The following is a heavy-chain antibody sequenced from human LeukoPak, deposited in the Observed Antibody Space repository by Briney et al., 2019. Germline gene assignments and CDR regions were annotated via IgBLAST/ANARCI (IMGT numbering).Heavy chain of an antibody. V-gene: IGHV3-23*01. CDR1: GFTFGSYA. J-gene: IGHJ3*02. Sequence: GGSLRLSCAASGFTFGSYAMSWVRQAPGKGPEWVSSISRNGGDTYYADSVKGRFTISRDNSKNTLYLQMNSLRAEDTALYYCAKDVGSLDPFDNWGQGTMVTVSS. D-gene: IGHD1-26*01. CDR2: ISRNGGDT. CDR3: AKDVGSLDPFDN.